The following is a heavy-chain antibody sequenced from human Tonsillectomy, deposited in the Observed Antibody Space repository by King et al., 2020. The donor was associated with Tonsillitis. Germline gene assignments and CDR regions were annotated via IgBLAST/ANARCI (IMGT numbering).Heavy chain of an antibody. J-gene: IGHJ4*02. D-gene: IGHD1-26*01. CDR2: ISYDGSKK. CDR1: GFTFSNYP. V-gene: IGHV3-30-3*01. CDR3: ARDAPVGAKDYFDY. Sequence: VQLVESGGGVVQPGRSLRLSCAASGFTFSNYPIHWVRQAPGKGLEWVAVISYDGSKKYYADSVKGRFTISRDNSKNTLYLQVNSLRAEDTAVYYCARDAPVGAKDYFDYWGQGTLVTVSS.